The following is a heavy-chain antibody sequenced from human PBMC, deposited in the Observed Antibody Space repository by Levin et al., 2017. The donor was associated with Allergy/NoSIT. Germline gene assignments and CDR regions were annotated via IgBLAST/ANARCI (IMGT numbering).Heavy chain of an antibody. V-gene: IGHV3-48*01. Sequence: QAGGSLRLSCAASGFTFSSYSMNWVRQAPGKGLEWVSYISSSSSTIYYADSVKGRFTISRDNAKNSLYLQMNSLRAEDTAVYYCARGIVGATTDYYYYGMDVWGQGTTVTVSS. CDR1: GFTFSSYS. D-gene: IGHD1-26*01. J-gene: IGHJ6*02. CDR2: ISSSSSTI. CDR3: ARGIVGATTDYYYYGMDV.